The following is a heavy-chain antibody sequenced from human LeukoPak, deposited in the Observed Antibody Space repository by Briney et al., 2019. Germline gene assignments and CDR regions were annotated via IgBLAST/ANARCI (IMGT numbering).Heavy chain of an antibody. D-gene: IGHD2/OR15-2a*01. J-gene: IGHJ3*02. CDR1: GFTFSSYG. V-gene: IGHV3-30*02. CDR2: IRYDEINK. CDR3: ARVIRGAFDI. Sequence: PGGSLRLSCAASGFTFSSYGMHWVRQAPGKGLEWVAFIRYDEINKYHADSVKGRFTISRDNSKNTLYLQMSSLRAEDTAVYYCARVIRGAFDIWGQGTMVTVSS.